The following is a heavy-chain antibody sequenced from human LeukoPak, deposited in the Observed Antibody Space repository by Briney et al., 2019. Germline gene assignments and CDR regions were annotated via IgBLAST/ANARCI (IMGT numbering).Heavy chain of an antibody. CDR1: GGTFSSYA. CDR2: IIPIFGTA. CDR3: AREIKEGIVVVPAAILGGLFDY. J-gene: IGHJ4*02. D-gene: IGHD2-2*02. V-gene: IGHV1-69*01. Sequence: ASVKVSCKASGGTFSSYAISWVRQAPGQGLEWMGGIIPIFGTANYAQKFQGRVTITADESTSTAYMELSSLRSEDTAVYYCAREIKEGIVVVPAAILGGLFDYWGQGTPVTVSS.